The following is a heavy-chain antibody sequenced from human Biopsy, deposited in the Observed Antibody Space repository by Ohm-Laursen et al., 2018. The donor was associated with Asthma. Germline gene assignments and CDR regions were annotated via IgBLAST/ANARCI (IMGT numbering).Heavy chain of an antibody. Sequence: SLRLSCTASGFTFSSYAMHWVRQAPGKGLEWVAVISYDGSNKYYADSVKGRFTISRDNSKNTLYLQMNSLRAEDTAVYYCAKDTEGRYDFWSGLSYNYYGMDVWGQGTTVTVSS. CDR1: GFTFSSYA. V-gene: IGHV3-30*04. CDR2: ISYDGSNK. D-gene: IGHD3-3*01. J-gene: IGHJ6*02. CDR3: AKDTEGRYDFWSGLSYNYYGMDV.